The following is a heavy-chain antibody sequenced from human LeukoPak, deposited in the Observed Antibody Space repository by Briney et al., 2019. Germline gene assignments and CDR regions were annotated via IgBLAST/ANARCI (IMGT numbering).Heavy chain of an antibody. V-gene: IGHV4-38-2*02. J-gene: IGHJ3*02. D-gene: IGHD3-22*01. Sequence: SETLSLTCTVSGYSISSGYYWGWIRQPPGKGLEWIGSIYHSGSTYYNPSLKSRVTISVDTSKNQFSLKLSSVTAADTAVYYCAREGRGSGYYYDAFDIWGQGTMVTVSS. CDR2: IYHSGST. CDR3: AREGRGSGYYYDAFDI. CDR1: GYSISSGYY.